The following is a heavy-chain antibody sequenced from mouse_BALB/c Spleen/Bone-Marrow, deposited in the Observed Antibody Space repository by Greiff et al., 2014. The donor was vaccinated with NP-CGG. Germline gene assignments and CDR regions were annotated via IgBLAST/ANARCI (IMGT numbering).Heavy chain of an antibody. J-gene: IGHJ2*01. CDR1: GYSFTSYW. Sequence: VQLQQSGAELVRPGASVKLSCKASGYSFTSYWLNWVKQRPGQGLEWIGMIHPSDSETRLNQKFKDKATLTVDKSSGTAYMQLNSPTSADSAVYYCAYGSSVYYFDYWGQGTTLTVSS. CDR2: IHPSDSET. V-gene: IGHV1-74*01. CDR3: AYGSSVYYFDY. D-gene: IGHD1-3*01.